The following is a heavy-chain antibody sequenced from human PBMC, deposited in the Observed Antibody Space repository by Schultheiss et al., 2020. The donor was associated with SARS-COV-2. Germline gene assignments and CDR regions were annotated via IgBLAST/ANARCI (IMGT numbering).Heavy chain of an antibody. CDR3: ARAVAGTHYYGMDV. V-gene: IGHV3-19*01. D-gene: IGHD6-19*01. CDR1: GFTFSNSD. CDR2: VSWNGSRT. J-gene: IGHJ6*02. Sequence: GESLKISCAASGFTFSNSDMNWVRQAPGKGLEWVSGVSWNGSRTHYADSVKGRFIISRDNAKNSLYLQMNSLRAEDTAVYYCARAVAGTHYYGMDVWGQGTTVTVSS.